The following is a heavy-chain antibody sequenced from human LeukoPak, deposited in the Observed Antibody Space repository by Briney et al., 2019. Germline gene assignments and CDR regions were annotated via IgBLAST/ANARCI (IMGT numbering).Heavy chain of an antibody. D-gene: IGHD3-10*01. CDR3: AEGGRYYGSGSLFDY. V-gene: IGHV3-30-3*02. J-gene: IGHJ4*02. CDR1: GFTFSSYA. Sequence: GRSLRLSCAASGFTFSSYAMHWVRQAPGKGLEWVAVISYDGSNKYYADSVKGRFTISRDNSKNTLYLQMNSLRAEDTAVYYCAEGGRYYGSGSLFDYWGQGTQVTVSA. CDR2: ISYDGSNK.